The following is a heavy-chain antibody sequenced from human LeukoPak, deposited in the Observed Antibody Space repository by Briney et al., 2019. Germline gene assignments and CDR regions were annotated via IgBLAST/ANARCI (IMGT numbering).Heavy chain of an antibody. CDR3: ARVLVAGNTGYCMDV. CDR2: IYYSGST. D-gene: IGHD6-19*01. J-gene: IGHJ6*03. CDR1: GGSIISYY. Sequence: NPSETLSLTCTVSGGSIISYYWSWIRQPPGRGLEWIGYIYYSGSTNYNPSLKSRVTISVDTSKNQFSLKLSSVTAADTAVYYCARVLVAGNTGYCMDVWGKGITVTVSS. V-gene: IGHV4-59*01.